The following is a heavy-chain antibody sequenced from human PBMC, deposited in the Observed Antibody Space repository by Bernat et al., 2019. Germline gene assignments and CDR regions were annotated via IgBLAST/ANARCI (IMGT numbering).Heavy chain of an antibody. J-gene: IGHJ4*02. Sequence: EVQLLESGGGLVQPGGSLRLSCAASGFTFSSYVMSWVRQAPGKGLEWVSAISTSGSSTYYADSVKGLFTISRDNSKNTLYLQVNSLRAEDTAVYYCAKELGMVQGIIPLDYWGQGTLVTVSS. D-gene: IGHD3-10*01. V-gene: IGHV3-23*01. CDR2: ISTSGSST. CDR3: AKELGMVQGIIPLDY. CDR1: GFTFSSYV.